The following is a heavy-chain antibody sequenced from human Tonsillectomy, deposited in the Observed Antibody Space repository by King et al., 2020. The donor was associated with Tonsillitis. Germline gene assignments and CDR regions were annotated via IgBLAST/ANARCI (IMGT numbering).Heavy chain of an antibody. V-gene: IGHV5-51*01. CDR1: GYSFTSYW. J-gene: IGHJ5*02. Sequence: VQLVESGAEVKKPGESLKISCKGSGYSFTSYWIGWVRQMPGKGLEWMGIIYPGDSDTRYSPSFQGQVIFSADKSINTAYLQWSSLKASDTAMYYCARLIAAAGTEGWFDPWGQGTLVTVSS. D-gene: IGHD6-13*01. CDR3: ARLIAAAGTEGWFDP. CDR2: IYPGDSDT.